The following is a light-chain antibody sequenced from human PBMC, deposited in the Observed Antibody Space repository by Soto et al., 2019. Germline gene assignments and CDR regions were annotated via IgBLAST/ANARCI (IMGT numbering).Light chain of an antibody. CDR1: SSDVGGYNY. J-gene: IGLJ1*01. CDR3: SSYAGSNNFV. CDR2: EVS. V-gene: IGLV2-8*01. Sequence: QSVVTQPPSASVSPGQSVTISCTGTSSDVGGYNYVSWYQQHPGKAPKLMIYEVSERPSGVPDRFSGSKSSNTASLTVSGLQAEDEADYYCSSYAGSNNFVFGTGTKVTVL.